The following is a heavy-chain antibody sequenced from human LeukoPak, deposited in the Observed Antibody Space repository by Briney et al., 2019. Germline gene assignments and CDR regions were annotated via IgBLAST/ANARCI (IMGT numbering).Heavy chain of an antibody. Sequence: GGSLRLSCAASGFTFSSYAMSWVRQAPGKGLEWVSAISGSGGSTYHADSVKCRFTISRDNSQNTLYLQTNSMRAEDTAVYYCAKGRYFDWLDYYGMDVWGQGTTVTASS. CDR1: GFTFSSYA. CDR2: ISGSGGST. CDR3: AKGRYFDWLDYYGMDV. J-gene: IGHJ6*02. V-gene: IGHV3-23*01. D-gene: IGHD3-9*01.